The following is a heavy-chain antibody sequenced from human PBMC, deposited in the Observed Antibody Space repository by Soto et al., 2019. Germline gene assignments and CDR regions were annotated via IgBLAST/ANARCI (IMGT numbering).Heavy chain of an antibody. J-gene: IGHJ4*02. CDR2: IYYSGST. V-gene: IGHV4-30-4*01. CDR1: GGSISSGDYY. Sequence: SETLSLTCTVSGGSISSGDYYWSWIRQPPGKGLEWIGYIYYSGSTYYNPSLKSRVTISVDTSKNQFSLKLSSVTAADTAVYFCASELHYDILTGYRGHYFDYWGQGTLVTVSS. D-gene: IGHD3-9*01. CDR3: ASELHYDILTGYRGHYFDY.